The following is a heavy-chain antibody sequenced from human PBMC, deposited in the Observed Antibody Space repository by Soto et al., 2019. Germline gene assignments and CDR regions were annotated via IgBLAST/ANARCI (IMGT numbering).Heavy chain of an antibody. Sequence: QVQLVESGGGVVQPGRSLRLSCAASGFTFSSYGMHWVRQAPGKGLEWVAVISYDGSNKYYADSVKGRFTISRDNSKNTLYLQMNSLRAEDTAVYYCAKDLGRRSWNDGLGDYWGQGTLVTVSS. J-gene: IGHJ4*02. CDR2: ISYDGSNK. CDR1: GFTFSSYG. CDR3: AKDLGRRSWNDGLGDY. V-gene: IGHV3-30*18. D-gene: IGHD1-1*01.